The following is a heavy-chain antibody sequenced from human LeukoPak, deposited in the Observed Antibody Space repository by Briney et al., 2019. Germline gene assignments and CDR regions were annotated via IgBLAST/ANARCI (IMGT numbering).Heavy chain of an antibody. Sequence: GESLKISCKGSGYRFNTYWIAWVRQLPGKGLEWLGIIYPGDSDTRYSSSFQGQVTISADESISTAYLHWSSLKASDTAMYYCARQADYNILTGYFKGHLDYWGQGTLVTVSS. V-gene: IGHV5-51*01. D-gene: IGHD3-9*01. CDR3: ARQADYNILTGYFKGHLDY. CDR2: IYPGDSDT. CDR1: GYRFNTYW. J-gene: IGHJ4*02.